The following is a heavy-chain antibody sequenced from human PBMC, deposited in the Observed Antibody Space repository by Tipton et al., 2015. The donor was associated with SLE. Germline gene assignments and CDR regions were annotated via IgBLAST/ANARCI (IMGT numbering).Heavy chain of an antibody. CDR3: AGRGDY. CDR2: INHSGST. CDR1: GGSFSDYS. J-gene: IGHJ4*02. V-gene: IGHV4-34*01. D-gene: IGHD5-24*01. Sequence: TLSLTCAVYGGSFSDYSWSWIRQPPGKGLEWIGQINHSGSTNYNPSLKSRVTISVDTSKNQFSLKLSSVTAADTAVYYCAGRGDYWGQGTLVTVSS.